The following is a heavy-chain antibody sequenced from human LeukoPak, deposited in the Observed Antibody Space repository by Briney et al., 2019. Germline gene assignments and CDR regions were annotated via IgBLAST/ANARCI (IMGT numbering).Heavy chain of an antibody. J-gene: IGHJ5*02. V-gene: IGHV3-30*18. CDR2: ISYDGSNK. CDR1: GFTFSSYG. Sequence: GGSLRLSCAASGFTFSSYGMHWVRQAPGKGLEWVAVISYDGSNKYYADSVKGRFTISRDNSKNTLYLQMNSLRAEDTAVYYCANPTTPYYGILTGAAWGQGTLVTVSS. D-gene: IGHD3-9*01. CDR3: ANPTTPYYGILTGAA.